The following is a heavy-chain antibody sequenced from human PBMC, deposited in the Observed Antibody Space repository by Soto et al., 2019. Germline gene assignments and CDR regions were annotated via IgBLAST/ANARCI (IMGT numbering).Heavy chain of an antibody. J-gene: IGHJ4*02. D-gene: IGHD5-18*01. V-gene: IGHV5-51*01. CDR3: ARGKGYSYGLTGPSFDY. Sequence: GESLKISCKGSVYSFTSYWIGWVRQMPGKGLEWMGIIYPGDSDTRYSPSFQGQVTISADKSISTAYLQWSSLKASDTAMYYCARGKGYSYGLTGPSFDYWGQGTLVTVSS. CDR2: IYPGDSDT. CDR1: VYSFTSYW.